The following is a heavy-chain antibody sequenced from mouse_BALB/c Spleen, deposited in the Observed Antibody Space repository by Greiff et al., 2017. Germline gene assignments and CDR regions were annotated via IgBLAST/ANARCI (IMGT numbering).Heavy chain of an antibody. Sequence: EVKLVESGAELVKPGASVKLSCTASGFNIKDTYMHWVKQRPEQGLEWIGRIDPANGNTKYDPKFQGKATITADTSSNTAYLQLSSLTSEDTAVYYCASVDYDEGYWGQGTTLTVSS. D-gene: IGHD2-4*01. CDR1: GFNIKDTY. J-gene: IGHJ2*01. CDR2: IDPANGNT. CDR3: ASVDYDEGY. V-gene: IGHV14-3*02.